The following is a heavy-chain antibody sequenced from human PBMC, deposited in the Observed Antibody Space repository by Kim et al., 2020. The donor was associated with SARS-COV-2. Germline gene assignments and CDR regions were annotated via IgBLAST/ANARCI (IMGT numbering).Heavy chain of an antibody. CDR3: ARNLWGGQWPAT. Sequence: ASVKVSCKASGYTFTTYDINWVRQAPGQGLEWMGWMNPNSGNTGYAQKFQGRVTMTRNTSINTAYMELSSLRSEDTAVFYCARNLWGGQWPATWGQGTLAT. J-gene: IGHJ5*02. V-gene: IGHV1-8*01. CDR2: MNPNSGNT. CDR1: GYTFTTYD. D-gene: IGHD6-19*01.